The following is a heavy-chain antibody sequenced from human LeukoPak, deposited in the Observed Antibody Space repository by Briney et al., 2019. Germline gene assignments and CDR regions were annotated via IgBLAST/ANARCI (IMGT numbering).Heavy chain of an antibody. J-gene: IGHJ3*02. CDR2: INPNNGDT. Sequence: GASVKVSCKAAGYTFTAYCVYWVRQAPAPGHGLEWMGWINPNNGDTIYAQKFQGRVTMTRDTSISTAYMELSRLRSDDTAVYYCARDPSSLLFDDAFDIWGQGTMVTVSS. CDR1: GYTFTAYC. V-gene: IGHV1-2*02. CDR3: ARDPSSLLFDDAFDI. D-gene: IGHD3-3*01.